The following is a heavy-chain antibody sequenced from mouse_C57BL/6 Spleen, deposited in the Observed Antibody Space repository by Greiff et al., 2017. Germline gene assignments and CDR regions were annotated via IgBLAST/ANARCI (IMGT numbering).Heavy chain of an antibody. V-gene: IGHV5-6*01. CDR2: ISSGGSYT. J-gene: IGHJ2*01. CDR1: GFTFSSYG. D-gene: IGHD4-1*01. CDR3: ARRPGTAYYFDY. Sequence: VQLKESGGDLVKPGGSLKLSCAASGFTFSSYGMSWVRQTPDKRLEWVATISSGGSYTYYPDSVKGRFTISRDNAKNTLYLQMSSLKSEDTAMYYCARRPGTAYYFDYWGQGTTLTVSS.